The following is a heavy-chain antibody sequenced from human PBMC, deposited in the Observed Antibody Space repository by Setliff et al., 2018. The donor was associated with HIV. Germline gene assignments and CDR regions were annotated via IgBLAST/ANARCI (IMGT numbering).Heavy chain of an antibody. D-gene: IGHD3-16*01. CDR3: ARHWDYDRSSSYLRAFDI. CDR2: IFYSGFT. V-gene: IGHV4-39*01. J-gene: IGHJ3*02. Sequence: PSETLSLTCTVSGDSISTNSPYWAWIRQPPGKGLEWIGTIFYSGFTYYNPSLKSRVSIAVDTSKNQISLRLSSVTVADTAVYYCARHWDYDRSSSYLRAFDIWGQGTMVTVSS. CDR1: GDSISTNSPY.